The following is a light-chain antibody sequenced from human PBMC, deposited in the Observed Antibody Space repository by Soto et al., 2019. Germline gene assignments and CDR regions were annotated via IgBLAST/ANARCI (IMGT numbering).Light chain of an antibody. CDR3: QQRSNWPPT. CDR2: DAS. J-gene: IGKJ1*01. V-gene: IGKV3-11*01. Sequence: ETMMTQSPYTLSVSLGERATLSCRASQSLRSSLAWYQQKPGQAPRLLIYDASNRATGIPARFSGSGSGTDFTLTISSLEPEDFAVYYCQQRSNWPPTFGQGTKVDI. CDR1: QSLRSS.